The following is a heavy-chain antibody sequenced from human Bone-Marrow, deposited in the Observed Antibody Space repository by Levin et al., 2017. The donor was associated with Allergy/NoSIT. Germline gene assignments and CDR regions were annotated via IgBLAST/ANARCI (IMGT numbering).Heavy chain of an antibody. V-gene: IGHV1-69*13. Sequence: GASVKVSCRASGGTFSSYAISWVRQAPGQGLEWMGGIIPLHGTRKYAQKFQDRITISADEFTTTAYMELSSLRSEDTATYYCARGYTSGWLNGGLKWLDHWGQGTLVTVSS. J-gene: IGHJ5*02. CDR3: ARGYTSGWLNGGLKWLDH. CDR1: GGTFSSYA. CDR2: IIPLHGTR. D-gene: IGHD6-19*01.